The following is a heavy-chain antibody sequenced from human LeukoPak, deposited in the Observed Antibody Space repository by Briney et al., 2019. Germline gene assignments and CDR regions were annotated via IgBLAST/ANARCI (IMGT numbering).Heavy chain of an antibody. Sequence: GGSLRLSCAASGCTPSSYWMQWVRQAPGKGLVWVSRIKSDGRTNYADSVKGRFTISRDNAKNTVSLQMNSLRAEDTGVYYCARAPSEIGGYYPEYFRHWGAGTLVIVSS. CDR3: ARAPSEIGGYYPEYFRH. V-gene: IGHV3-74*01. CDR2: IKSDGRT. D-gene: IGHD3-22*01. CDR1: GCTPSSYW. J-gene: IGHJ1*01.